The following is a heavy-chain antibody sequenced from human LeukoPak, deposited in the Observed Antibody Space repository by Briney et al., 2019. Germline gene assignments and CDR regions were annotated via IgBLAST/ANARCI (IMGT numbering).Heavy chain of an antibody. CDR3: ATARDYSRGYYFDY. CDR2: IYSGGTT. J-gene: IGHJ4*02. V-gene: IGHV3-53*01. CDR1: GFTVSSNY. Sequence: GGSLRLSCAASGFTVSSNYMNWVRQPPGKGLEWVSIIYSGGTTYYADSVKGRFTISRDNSKNTLFLQMNSLRAEDTAVYYCATARDYSRGYYFDYWGQRTLVTVSS. D-gene: IGHD2-15*01.